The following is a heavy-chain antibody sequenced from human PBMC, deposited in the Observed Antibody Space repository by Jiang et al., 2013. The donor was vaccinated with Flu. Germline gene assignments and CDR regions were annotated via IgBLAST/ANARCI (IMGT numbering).Heavy chain of an antibody. V-gene: IGHV3-23*01. CDR2: VSVSGGST. Sequence: EWVSTVSVSGGSTYYADSVKGRFTISRDNSKNTLYLQMNSLRAEDTAVYYCAKGGRGYSYTFDYWGQGTLVTVSS. J-gene: IGHJ4*02. CDR3: AKGGRGYSYTFDY. D-gene: IGHD5-18*01.